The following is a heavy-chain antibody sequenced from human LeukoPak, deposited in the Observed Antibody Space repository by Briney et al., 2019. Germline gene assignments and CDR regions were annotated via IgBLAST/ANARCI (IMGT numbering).Heavy chain of an antibody. V-gene: IGHV1-2*02. CDR2: INPNGGGT. CDR3: ARVSIAAERAPTSLDY. D-gene: IGHD6-13*01. CDR1: GYTFTGYY. Sequence: ASVKVSCKASGYTFTGYYMHWVRQAPGQGLEWMGWINPNGGGTNYAQKFQGRVTMTRDTSISTAYMELSRLRSDDTAVYYCARVSIAAERAPTSLDYWGQGTLVTVSS. J-gene: IGHJ4*02.